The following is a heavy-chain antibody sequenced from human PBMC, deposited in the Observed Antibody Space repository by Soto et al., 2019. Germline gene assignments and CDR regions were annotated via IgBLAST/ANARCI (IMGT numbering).Heavy chain of an antibody. D-gene: IGHD6-19*01. CDR2: IDSSGEK. J-gene: IGHJ5*02. V-gene: IGHV2-26*01. CDR1: GLSITDSEMG. Sequence: QATLKESGPALVKPTETLTLRCTVSGLSITDSEMGVSWIRQPPGQPLERLAHIDSSGEKSYRTFLKSRLAISKDASKGQIVLTMTNMDPAYTATYYCARRHLAVAVSPWFDAWGQGIPVTVSS. CDR3: ARRHLAVAVSPWFDA.